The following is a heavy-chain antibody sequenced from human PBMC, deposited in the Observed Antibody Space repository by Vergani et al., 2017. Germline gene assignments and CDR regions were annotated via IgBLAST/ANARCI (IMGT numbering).Heavy chain of an antibody. CDR3: ARDYRDSYGNLVGWGSGYGMDV. CDR1: GFTFSSYA. V-gene: IGHV3-30*01. J-gene: IGHJ6*02. CDR2: ISYDGSNK. D-gene: IGHD5-18*01. Sequence: QVQLVESGGGVVQPGRSLRLSCAASGFTFSSYAMHWVRQAPGKGLEWVAVISYDGSNKYYADSVKGRFTISRDNSKNTLYLQMNSLRAEDTAVYYCARDYRDSYGNLVGWGSGYGMDVWGQGTTVTVSS.